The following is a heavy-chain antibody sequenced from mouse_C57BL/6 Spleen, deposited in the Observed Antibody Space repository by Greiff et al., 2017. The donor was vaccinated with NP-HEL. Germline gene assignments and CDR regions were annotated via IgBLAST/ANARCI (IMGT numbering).Heavy chain of an antibody. CDR1: GFSLTSYG. CDR3: ARNGAIYYDYDDWYFDV. CDR2: IWSGGST. D-gene: IGHD2-4*01. V-gene: IGHV2-2*01. Sequence: QVQLKESGPGLVQPSQSLSITCTVSGFSLTSYGVHWVRQSPGKGLEWLGVIWSGGSTDYNAAFISRLSISKDNSKSQVFFKMNSLQADDTAIYYCARNGAIYYDYDDWYFDVWGTGTTVTVSS. J-gene: IGHJ1*03.